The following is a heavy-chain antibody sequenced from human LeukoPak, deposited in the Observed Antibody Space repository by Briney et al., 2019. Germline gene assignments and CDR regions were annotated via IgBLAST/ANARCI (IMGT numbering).Heavy chain of an antibody. Sequence: GESLRLSCAASGFTFSDYYMSWIRQAPGKGLEWVSYISSSGSTIYYADSVKGRFTISRDNAKNSLYLQMNSLRAEDTAVYYCARRAAAPYCFDFWGQGALVTVSS. V-gene: IGHV3-11*04. CDR1: GFTFSDYY. CDR3: ARRAAAPYCFDF. CDR2: ISSSGSTI. J-gene: IGHJ4*02. D-gene: IGHD6-13*01.